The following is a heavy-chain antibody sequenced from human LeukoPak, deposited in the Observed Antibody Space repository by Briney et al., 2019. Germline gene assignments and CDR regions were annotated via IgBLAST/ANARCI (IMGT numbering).Heavy chain of an antibody. D-gene: IGHD3-22*01. J-gene: IGHJ4*02. CDR3: ERRPFPYSYDSSGYYYEPPFYFDY. CDR1: GYTFTSYG. V-gene: IGHV1-18*01. CDR2: ISAYNGNT. Sequence: ASVKVSCKASGYTFTSYGISWVRQAPGQGLEWMGWISAYNGNTNYAQKLQGRVTMTTDTSTSTAYMEVRRRRCEETAVYYYERRPFPYSYDSSGYYYEPPFYFDYWGQGTLVTVSS.